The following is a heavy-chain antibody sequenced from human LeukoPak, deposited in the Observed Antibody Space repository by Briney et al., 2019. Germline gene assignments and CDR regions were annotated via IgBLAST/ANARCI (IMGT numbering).Heavy chain of an antibody. CDR1: GFTFNDYD. CDR2: INGGGSRT. D-gene: IGHD3-10*02. Sequence: PGGSLRLSCAASGFTFNDYDMTWVRQAPGNGLKWVSDINGGGSRTNYADSVKGRFTISRDNAKNSLYLQMNSLRAEDTAVYYCAELGITMIGGVWGKGTTVTISS. CDR3: AELGITMIGGV. J-gene: IGHJ6*04. V-gene: IGHV3-23*01.